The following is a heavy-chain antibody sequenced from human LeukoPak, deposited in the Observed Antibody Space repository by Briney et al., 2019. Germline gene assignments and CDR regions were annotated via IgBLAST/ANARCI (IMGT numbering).Heavy chain of an antibody. CDR1: GFTFSNYE. CDR2: ISTSGSTT. CDR3: ARGALHVFDY. D-gene: IGHD3-10*02. V-gene: IGHV3-48*03. J-gene: IGHJ4*02. Sequence: GGSLRLSCAASGFTFSNYEINWVRRAPGKGLGWVSCISTSGSTTYYADSVKGRFTISRDNAKNSLFLQMNTLTAEDTAVYYCARGALHVFDYWGQGPPVTVSS.